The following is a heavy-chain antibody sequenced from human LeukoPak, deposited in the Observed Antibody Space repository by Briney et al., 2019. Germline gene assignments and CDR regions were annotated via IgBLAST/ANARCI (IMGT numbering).Heavy chain of an antibody. Sequence: SETLSLTCAAYGGSFSGYYWSWIRQPPGKGLEWIGEINHSGSTNYNPSLKSRVTISVDTSKNQFSLKLSSVTAADTAVYYCARGQGYYYGSGSYYYFDYWGQGTLVTVSS. CDR3: ARGQGYYYGSGSYYYFDY. J-gene: IGHJ4*02. V-gene: IGHV4-34*01. D-gene: IGHD3-10*01. CDR2: INHSGST. CDR1: GGSFSGYY.